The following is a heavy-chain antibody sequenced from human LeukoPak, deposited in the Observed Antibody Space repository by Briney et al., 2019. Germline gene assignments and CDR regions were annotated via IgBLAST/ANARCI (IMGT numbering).Heavy chain of an antibody. V-gene: IGHV3-21*01. CDR1: GFTFSSYS. CDR3: ASSISSSSDY. Sequence: GGSLRLSCAASGFTFSSYSMNWVRQAPGKGLAWVSSISSISYIYYADSVKGRFTIPRDNAKNSLYLQMNSLRAEDTAVYYCASSISSSSDYWGQGTLVTVSS. CDR2: ISSISYI. J-gene: IGHJ4*02. D-gene: IGHD6-13*01.